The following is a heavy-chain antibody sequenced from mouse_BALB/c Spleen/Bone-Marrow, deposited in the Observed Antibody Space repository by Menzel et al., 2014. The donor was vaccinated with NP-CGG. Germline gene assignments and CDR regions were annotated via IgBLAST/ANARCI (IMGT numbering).Heavy chain of an antibody. CDR2: ISSGSNTI. CDR3: ARGGSLPGGFAY. J-gene: IGHJ3*01. V-gene: IGHV5-17*02. Sequence: EVKLMESGGGLVQPGGSRKLSCAASGFTFSNFGMHWVRQAPEKGLEWVAYISSGSNTIYYADTVKGRFTISRDNPKNTLFLQMTSLGSEDTANYYCARGGSLPGGFAYWGQGTLVTVSA. CDR1: GFTFSNFG. D-gene: IGHD6-2*01.